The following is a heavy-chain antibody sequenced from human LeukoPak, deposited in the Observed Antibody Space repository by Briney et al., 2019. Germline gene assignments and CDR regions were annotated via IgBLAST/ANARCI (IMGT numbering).Heavy chain of an antibody. J-gene: IGHJ4*02. CDR2: ILSSSSYV. Sequence: PGGSLRLSCAASGFTFSSYSMNWVRQAPGKGLEWVSSILSSSSYVYYADSVKGRFTISRDNAKNSLYLQMNSLRAEDTAVYYCARAGHIVVGPDYWGQGTLVTVSS. D-gene: IGHD2-21*01. CDR3: ARAGHIVVGPDY. V-gene: IGHV3-21*01. CDR1: GFTFSSYS.